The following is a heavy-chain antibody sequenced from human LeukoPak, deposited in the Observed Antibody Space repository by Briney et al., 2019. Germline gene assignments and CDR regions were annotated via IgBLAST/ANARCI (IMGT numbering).Heavy chain of an antibody. CDR3: ARWNYSNYIYYFDY. J-gene: IGHJ4*02. Sequence: GGSLRLSCAASGFTVSSNYMSWVRQAPGKGLEWVSVIYSGGSTYYADSVKGRFTISRDNSKNTLYLQMNSLRAEDTAVYYCARWNYSNYIYYFDYWGQGTLVTVSS. CDR1: GFTVSSNY. CDR2: IYSGGST. V-gene: IGHV3-53*01. D-gene: IGHD4-11*01.